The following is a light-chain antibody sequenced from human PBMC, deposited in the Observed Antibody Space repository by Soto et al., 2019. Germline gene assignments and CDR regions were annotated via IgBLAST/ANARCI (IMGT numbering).Light chain of an antibody. CDR2: GAS. V-gene: IGKV3-20*01. CDR1: QSVYKNF. CDR3: QRYGSAPPT. Sequence: EIVLTQSPGTLSLSPGKRATLSCSASQSVYKNFLARYQQKHGQAPRLLINGASNRATGIPDRFSGSGSGTDFSLTIDRLEPKDCAVYFFQRYGSAPPTFGGGTKVAIK. J-gene: IGKJ4*01.